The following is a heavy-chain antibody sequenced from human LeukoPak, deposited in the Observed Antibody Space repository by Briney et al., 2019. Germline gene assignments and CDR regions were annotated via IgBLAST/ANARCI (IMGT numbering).Heavy chain of an antibody. J-gene: IGHJ4*02. V-gene: IGHV4-34*01. CDR3: ARELTDYFDY. CDR2: INHSGST. CDR1: GGSFSGYY. Sequence: RASETLSLTCAVYGGSFSGYYWSWIRQPPGKGLEWIGEINHSGSTNYNPSLKSRVTISVDTSKNQFSLKLSSVTAADTAVYYCARELTDYFDYWGQGTLVTVSS. D-gene: IGHD5-24*01.